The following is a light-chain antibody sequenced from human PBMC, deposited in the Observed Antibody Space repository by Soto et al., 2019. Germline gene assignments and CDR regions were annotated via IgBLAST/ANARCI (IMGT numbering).Light chain of an antibody. CDR3: CSYAGRDVL. J-gene: IGLJ2*01. V-gene: IGLV2-23*02. CDR2: EVS. Sequence: QSVLTQPASVSGSPGQSITVSCTGISSDVESYNHVSWYQHLPGKAPKLIIYEVSRRPSGVSNRFSGSKSGNTASLTISGLQAEDEGDYHCCSYAGRDVLFGGGTQLTVL. CDR1: SSDVESYNH.